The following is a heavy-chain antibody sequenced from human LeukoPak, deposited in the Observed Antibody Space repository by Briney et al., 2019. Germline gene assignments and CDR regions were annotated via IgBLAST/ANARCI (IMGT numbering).Heavy chain of an antibody. Sequence: GGSLRLSCATSGFTFSDYYMSWIRQAPGKGLEWVSYMSSSGNIIYYADSVKGRFTISRDNAKNSLYLQMNSLRAEDTALYYCARDKIVGATLLDYWGQGALVIVSS. D-gene: IGHD1-26*01. V-gene: IGHV3-11*01. CDR3: ARDKIVGATLLDY. J-gene: IGHJ4*02. CDR2: MSSSGNII. CDR1: GFTFSDYY.